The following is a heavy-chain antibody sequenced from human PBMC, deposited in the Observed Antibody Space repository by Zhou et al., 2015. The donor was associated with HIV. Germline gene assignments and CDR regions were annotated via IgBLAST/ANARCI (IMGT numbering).Heavy chain of an antibody. CDR1: GYTFTTYF. CDR3: ARAQITGRFDY. D-gene: IGHD1-20*01. Sequence: QVQLVQSGAEVKKPGASVKVSCKASGYTFTTYFIHWVRQAPGQELEWLGIINPSSGGTTYTQKFQDRLTMTRDTSTSTVYMHLSSLRSEDTAMYYCARAQITGRFDYWGQGTLVSVSS. J-gene: IGHJ4*02. V-gene: IGHV1-46*01. CDR2: INPSSGGT.